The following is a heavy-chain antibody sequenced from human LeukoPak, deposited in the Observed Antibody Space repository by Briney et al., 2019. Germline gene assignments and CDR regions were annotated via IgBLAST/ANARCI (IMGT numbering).Heavy chain of an antibody. CDR3: ARDPGHSGSYYGAFDI. Sequence: SETLSLTCTVSGGSISSYYWSWIRQPPGKGLEWIGYIYYSGSTNYNPSLKSRVTISVDTSKNQFSLGLSSVTAADTAVYYCARDPGHSGSYYGAFDIWGQGTMVTVSS. J-gene: IGHJ3*02. CDR2: IYYSGST. CDR1: GGSISSYY. V-gene: IGHV4-59*01. D-gene: IGHD1-26*01.